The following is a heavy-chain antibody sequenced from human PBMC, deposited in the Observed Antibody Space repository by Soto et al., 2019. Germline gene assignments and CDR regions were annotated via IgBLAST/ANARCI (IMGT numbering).Heavy chain of an antibody. Sequence: PSETLSLTCTFSGCSISSGDYFWSWIRQPPGKGLVWIGYIYSTGSTYYNPSLKSRVTISVDTSKNQFSLKLNSVTAADTAVYYCARRMPIDSYPFDYWGQGSLVTVSS. CDR2: IYSTGST. CDR3: ARRMPIDSYPFDY. CDR1: GCSISSGDYF. V-gene: IGHV4-30-4*01. D-gene: IGHD2-2*01. J-gene: IGHJ4*02.